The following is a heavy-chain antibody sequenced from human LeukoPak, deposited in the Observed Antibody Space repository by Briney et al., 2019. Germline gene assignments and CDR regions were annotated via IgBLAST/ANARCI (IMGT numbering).Heavy chain of an antibody. Sequence: PGGSLRLSCSASGFTFSIYTMYWVSQAPGKGLENISTIGGSGNGYSTYYADSVKGRFTISRDNSKNTLYLQMNSLRAEDTAVYYCAKDLGSVVTPPSLDYWGQGTLVTVSS. V-gene: IGHV3-64*04. J-gene: IGHJ4*02. D-gene: IGHD4-23*01. CDR1: GFTFSIYT. CDR2: IGGSGNGYST. CDR3: AKDLGSVVTPPSLDY.